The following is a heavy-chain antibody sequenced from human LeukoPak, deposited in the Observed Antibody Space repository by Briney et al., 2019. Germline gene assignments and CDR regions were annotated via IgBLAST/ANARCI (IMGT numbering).Heavy chain of an antibody. D-gene: IGHD4-17*01. CDR1: GYSISSGYY. V-gene: IGHV4-38-2*02. CDR2: IYHSGST. J-gene: IGHJ4*02. Sequence: SETLSLTCTVSGYSISSGYYWGWIRRPPGKGLEWIGSIYHSGSTYYNPSLKSRVTISVDTSKNQFSLKLSSVTAADTAVYYCARVRGTVTTDFDYWGQGTLVTVSS. CDR3: ARVRGTVTTDFDY.